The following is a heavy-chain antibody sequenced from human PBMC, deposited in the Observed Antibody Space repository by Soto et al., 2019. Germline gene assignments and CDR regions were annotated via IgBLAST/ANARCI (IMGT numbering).Heavy chain of an antibody. V-gene: IGHV1-69*12. CDR1: GGTFSSYG. CDR3: ATTQDAMTDDDGMDV. CDR2: IIPIFGTA. Sequence: QVQLVQSGAEVKKPGSSVKVSCKASGGTFSSYGTSWVRQSPGQGLEWMGGIIPIFGTANYAQKFQGRVTIPADESTRTGYMELSSLRWEDTAVYYCATTQDAMTDDDGMDVWGKGTTVTVSS. D-gene: IGHD2-2*01. J-gene: IGHJ6*04.